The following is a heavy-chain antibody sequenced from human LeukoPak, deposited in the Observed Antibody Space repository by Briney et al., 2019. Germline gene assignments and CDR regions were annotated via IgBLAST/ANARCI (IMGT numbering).Heavy chain of an antibody. CDR3: ARATSIAAAGTLYFDY. J-gene: IGHJ4*02. D-gene: IGHD6-13*01. V-gene: IGHV3-30*03. CDR1: GFTFSSYG. CDR2: ISYDGSNK. Sequence: GGSLRLSCAASGFTFSSYGMHWVRQAPGKGLEWVAVISYDGSNKYYADSVKGRFTISRDNSKNTLYLQMNSLRAEDTAVYYCARATSIAAAGTLYFDYWGQGTLVTVSS.